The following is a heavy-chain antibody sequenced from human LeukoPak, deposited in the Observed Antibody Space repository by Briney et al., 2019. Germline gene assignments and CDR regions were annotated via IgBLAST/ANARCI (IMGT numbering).Heavy chain of an antibody. J-gene: IGHJ4*02. V-gene: IGHV3-30*04. CDR2: ISYDGSNK. CDR3: VAGADYYGSGGLNDY. CDR1: GFALSSYS. D-gene: IGHD3-10*01. Sequence: GSLRLSCAASGFALSSYSMNWVRQAPGKGLEWVAVISYDGSNKYYADSVKGRFTISRDNSKNTLYLQMNSLRAEDTAVYYCVAGADYYGSGGLNDYWGQGTLVTVSS.